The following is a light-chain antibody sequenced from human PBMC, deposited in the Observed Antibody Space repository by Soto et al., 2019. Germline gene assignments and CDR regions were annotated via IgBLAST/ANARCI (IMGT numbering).Light chain of an antibody. Sequence: EIVMTQSPATLSVSAGEGATLSCRASQNVHNDLAWYQQKPGQAPRLLIYHTSTRAPGIPARFSGSGSGTEFTFTISSLQSEDFAVYYCQQYSNWPPLTFGGGTKVEI. CDR3: QQYSNWPPLT. J-gene: IGKJ4*01. CDR1: QNVHND. V-gene: IGKV3-15*01. CDR2: HTS.